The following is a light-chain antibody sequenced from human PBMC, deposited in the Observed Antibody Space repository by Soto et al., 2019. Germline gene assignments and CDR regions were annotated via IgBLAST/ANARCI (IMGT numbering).Light chain of an antibody. Sequence: DIQMTQSPSTLSGSVGDRVTITCRASQTISSWLAWYQQKPGKAPKLLIYKASTVKSGVPSRFSGSGSGTEFTLTISSLQPDDFATYYCQHYTSYSEAFGQGTKVELK. CDR3: QHYTSYSEA. CDR2: KAS. V-gene: IGKV1-5*03. CDR1: QTISSW. J-gene: IGKJ1*01.